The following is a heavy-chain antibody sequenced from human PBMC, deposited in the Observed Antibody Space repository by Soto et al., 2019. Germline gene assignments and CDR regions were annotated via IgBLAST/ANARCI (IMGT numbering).Heavy chain of an antibody. CDR2: IDPSDSYT. Sequence: GESLKISCKGSGYSFTTYWISWVRQMPGKGLEWMGRIDPSDSYTKYSPSFQGHVTISADKSISTAYLQWSSLKASDSAMYYCARNYWTGIDYWGQGTLVTVSS. CDR1: GYSFTTYW. CDR3: ARNYWTGIDY. V-gene: IGHV5-10-1*01. D-gene: IGHD1-1*01. J-gene: IGHJ4*02.